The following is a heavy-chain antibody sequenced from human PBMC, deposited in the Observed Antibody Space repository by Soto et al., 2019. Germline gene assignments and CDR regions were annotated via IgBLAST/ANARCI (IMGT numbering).Heavy chain of an antibody. CDR1: GFTFSSYC. Sequence: GGSLRLSCAASGFTFSSYCMHWVRQAPGKGLEWVAVIWYDGSNKYYADSVKGRFTISRDNSKNTLYLQMNSLRAEDTAVYYCARVVVPPYYYGMDVWGQGTTVTVSS. V-gene: IGHV3-33*01. D-gene: IGHD2-21*01. CDR2: IWYDGSNK. CDR3: ARVVVPPYYYGMDV. J-gene: IGHJ6*02.